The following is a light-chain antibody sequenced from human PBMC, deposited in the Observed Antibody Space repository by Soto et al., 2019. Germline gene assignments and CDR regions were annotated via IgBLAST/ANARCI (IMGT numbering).Light chain of an antibody. V-gene: IGKV1-17*01. J-gene: IGKJ2*01. CDR3: LQHKDYPYT. Sequence: DIPMTQSPSSLSASVGDRVTITCRASQDIRSDLGWYQQKPGKAPKRLIYAASRLQSGVPSRFSAGGSGTEFILTISSLQPEDFATYYCLQHKDYPYTFGQGTTVEIK. CDR1: QDIRSD. CDR2: AAS.